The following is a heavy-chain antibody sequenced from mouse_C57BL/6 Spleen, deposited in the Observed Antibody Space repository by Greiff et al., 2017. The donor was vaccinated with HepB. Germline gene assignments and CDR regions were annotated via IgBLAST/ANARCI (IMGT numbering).Heavy chain of an antibody. CDR2: IDPSDSYT. D-gene: IGHD2-5*01. CDR3: ARGGYSNTGFAY. CDR1: GYTFTSYW. Sequence: VQLQQPGAELVRPGTSVKLSCKASGYTFTSYWMHWVKQRPGQGLEWIGVIDPSDSYTNYNQKFKGKATLTVDTSSSTAYMQLSSLTSEDSAVYYCARGGYSNTGFAYWGQGTLVTVSA. V-gene: IGHV1-59*01. J-gene: IGHJ3*01.